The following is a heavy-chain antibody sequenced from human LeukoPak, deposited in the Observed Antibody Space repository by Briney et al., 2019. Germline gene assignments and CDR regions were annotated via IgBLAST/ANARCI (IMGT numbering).Heavy chain of an antibody. CDR1: GFTFSSYW. Sequence: GGSLRLSCAASGFTFSSYWMNWVRQAPGKGLEWVANIKQDGSEKYYVDSVKGRFTISRDNAKNSLSLQMNSLRAEDTAVYYCAKDHGDSGYDFTFPYYFDYWGQGTLVTVSS. CDR2: IKQDGSEK. CDR3: AKDHGDSGYDFTFPYYFDY. V-gene: IGHV3-7*03. D-gene: IGHD5-12*01. J-gene: IGHJ4*02.